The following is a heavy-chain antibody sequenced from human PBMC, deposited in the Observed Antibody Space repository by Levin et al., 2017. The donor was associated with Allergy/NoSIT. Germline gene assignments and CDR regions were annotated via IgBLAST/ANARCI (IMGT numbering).Heavy chain of an antibody. CDR1: GYSFTSYW. Sequence: RGESLKISCKGSGYSFTSYWIGWVRQMPGKGLEWMGIIYPGDSDTRYSPSFQGQVTISADKSISTAYLQWSSLKASDTAMYYCARHSTGEVIAAAGTGWFDPWGQGTLVTVSS. V-gene: IGHV5-51*01. CDR2: IYPGDSDT. D-gene: IGHD6-13*01. CDR3: ARHSTGEVIAAAGTGWFDP. J-gene: IGHJ5*02.